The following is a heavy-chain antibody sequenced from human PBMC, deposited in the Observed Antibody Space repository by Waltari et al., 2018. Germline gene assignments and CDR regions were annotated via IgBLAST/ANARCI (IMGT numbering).Heavy chain of an antibody. CDR3: ARLRTTVVYDY. CDR1: GYSFNSKW. D-gene: IGHD4-17*01. CDR2: IYPGDSDT. Sequence: EVQPVQSGAGVKKRGESLKLSCKGSGYSFNSKWIGWVSQMPGKGLEWMWIIYPGDSDTRYSPSFQGQVTISAGKSISTAYLQWSSLKASDTAMYYCARLRTTVVYDYWGQGTLVTVSS. V-gene: IGHV5-51*01. J-gene: IGHJ4*02.